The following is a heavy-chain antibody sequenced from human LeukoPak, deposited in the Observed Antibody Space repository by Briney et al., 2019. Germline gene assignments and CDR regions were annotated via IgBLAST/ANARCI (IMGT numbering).Heavy chain of an antibody. V-gene: IGHV3-21*01. CDR2: ISSSNSYI. CDR1: GFTFSSYT. D-gene: IGHD7-27*01. J-gene: IGHJ3*02. Sequence: GGSLKLSCAASGFTFSSYTMNWVRQAPGKGLVWVSSISSSNSYIYYADPLKGRFTISRDNAKNSLYLQMNSLRAEDTAVYYCARELGAFDIWGQGTMVTVSS. CDR3: ARELGAFDI.